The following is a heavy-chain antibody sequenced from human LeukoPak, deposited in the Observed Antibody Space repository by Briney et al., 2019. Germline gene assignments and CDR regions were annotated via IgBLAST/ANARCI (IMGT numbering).Heavy chain of an antibody. J-gene: IGHJ4*02. D-gene: IGHD2-15*01. V-gene: IGHV4-59*01. CDR3: ARAGSGGGYFDY. CDR2: IYYSGST. Sequence: PSETLSLTGTVSGGSISSYYWSWIRQPPGKGLEWIGYIYYSGSTNYNPSLKSRVTISVDTSKNQFSLKLSSVTAADTAVYYCARAGSGGGYFDYWGQGTLVTVSS. CDR1: GGSISSYY.